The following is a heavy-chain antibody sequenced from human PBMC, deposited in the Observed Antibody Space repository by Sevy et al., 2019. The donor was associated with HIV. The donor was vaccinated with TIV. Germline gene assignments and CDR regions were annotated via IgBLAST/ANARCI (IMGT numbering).Heavy chain of an antibody. CDR3: AKDLYYYEPKSFPDY. J-gene: IGHJ4*02. Sequence: GGSLRLSCVTSGFTSKKFGMHWVRQAPGKGPEWVAIISYDESKKYYADSVKGRFTIPRDISKNTLYLQMDRLTPEDTAVYSRAKDLYYYEPKSFPDYWGQGTQVTVSS. D-gene: IGHD3-16*01. CDR2: ISYDESKK. CDR1: GFTSKKFG. V-gene: IGHV3-30*18.